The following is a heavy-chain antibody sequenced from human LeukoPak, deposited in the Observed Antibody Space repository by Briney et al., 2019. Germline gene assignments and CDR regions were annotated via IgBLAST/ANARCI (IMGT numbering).Heavy chain of an antibody. CDR1: GYTFTSYG. J-gene: IGHJ4*02. D-gene: IGHD5-18*01. V-gene: IGHV1-18*01. CDR2: ISAYNGNT. Sequence: ASLKVSSKPSGYTFTSYGISWVRQAPGQGLEWMGRISAYNGNTNYAQKLQGRVTMTTDTSTSTAYMELRSLRSDDTAVYYCARERHSYGAFDYWGQGTLVTVSS. CDR3: ARERHSYGAFDY.